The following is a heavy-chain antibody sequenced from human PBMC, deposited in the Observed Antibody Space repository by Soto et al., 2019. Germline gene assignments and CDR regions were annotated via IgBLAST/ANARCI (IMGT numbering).Heavy chain of an antibody. CDR3: AKFSDLEVPGMGDLFDP. CDR2: ISYDGSDK. CDR1: GFTFTSYG. J-gene: IGHJ5*02. D-gene: IGHD6-19*01. Sequence: GGSLRLSCTASGFTFTSYGMQWVRQAPGKGLEWVAIISYDGSDKLYAGSVEGRFTISRDNSKNKVYLQMNSLRSEDTAMYYCAKFSDLEVPGMGDLFDPWGQGTLVTVSS. V-gene: IGHV3-30*18.